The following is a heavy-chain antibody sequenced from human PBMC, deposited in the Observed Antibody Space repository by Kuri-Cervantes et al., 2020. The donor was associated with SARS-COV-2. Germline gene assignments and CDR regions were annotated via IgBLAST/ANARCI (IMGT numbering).Heavy chain of an antibody. Sequence: SCAVSGGSISSGGYSWSWIRQPPGKGLEWIGYIYHSGSTYYNPSLKSRVTISVDRSKNQFSLKLSSVTAADTAVYYCAALGRIQLWPIRYWGRGTLVTVSS. D-gene: IGHD5-18*01. CDR1: GGSISSGGYS. CDR3: AALGRIQLWPIRY. CDR2: IYHSGST. V-gene: IGHV4-30-2*01. J-gene: IGHJ4*02.